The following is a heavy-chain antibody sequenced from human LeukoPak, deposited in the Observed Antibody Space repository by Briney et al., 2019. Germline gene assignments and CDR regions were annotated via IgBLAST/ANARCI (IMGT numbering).Heavy chain of an antibody. CDR1: GGSFSGYY. V-gene: IGHV4-34*01. J-gene: IGHJ4*02. D-gene: IGHD4-17*01. CDR2: INHSGST. CDR3: AREAGAYGDYVGLYYFDY. Sequence: SENLSLTCAVYGGSFSGYYWSWIRQPPGKGLEWIGEINHSGSTNYNPSLKSRVTISVDTSKNQFSLKLSSVTAADTAVYYCAREAGAYGDYVGLYYFDYWGQGTLVTVSS.